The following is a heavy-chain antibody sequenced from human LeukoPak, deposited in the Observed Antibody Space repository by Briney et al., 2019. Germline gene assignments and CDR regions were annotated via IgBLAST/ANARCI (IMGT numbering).Heavy chain of an antibody. CDR3: ARGRKSSMVRGVNLYYFDY. J-gene: IGHJ4*02. CDR1: GGSISSSSYY. CDR2: INHSGST. V-gene: IGHV4-39*07. D-gene: IGHD3-10*01. Sequence: PSETLSLTCTVSGGSISSSSYYWGWIRQPPGKGLEWIGEINHSGSTNYNPSLKSRVTISVDTSKNQFSLKLSSVTAADTAVYYCARGRKSSMVRGVNLYYFDYWGQGTLVTVSS.